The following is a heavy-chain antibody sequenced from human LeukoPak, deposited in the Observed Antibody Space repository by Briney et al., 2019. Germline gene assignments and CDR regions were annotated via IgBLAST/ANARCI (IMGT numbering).Heavy chain of an antibody. D-gene: IGHD5-18*01. CDR1: GGSINNYY. Sequence: NPSETLSLTCTVSGGSINNYYWSWIRRPPGKGLEWIGYISYTGTTIYNPSLKTRVTISVDTSNQLSLKLSSVTAADTAMYYCATGPHTALDYWGQGTLVTVSS. V-gene: IGHV4-59*08. CDR3: ATGPHTALDY. J-gene: IGHJ4*02. CDR2: ISYTGTT.